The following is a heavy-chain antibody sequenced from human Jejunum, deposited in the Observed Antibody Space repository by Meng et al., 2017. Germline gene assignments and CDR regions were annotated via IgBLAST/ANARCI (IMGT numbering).Heavy chain of an antibody. Sequence: SETLSLTCTVSGASVSSGGYYWSWIRQPAGKGLEWIGRIYDSGSTNYNPSLRSRVIISLDTSKNQFSMKLTSVTAADTAVYYCARDIRGDVRTYDYWGQGTLVTVSS. V-gene: IGHV4-61*02. D-gene: IGHD3-10*01. J-gene: IGHJ4*02. CDR2: IYDSGST. CDR3: ARDIRGDVRTYDY. CDR1: GASVSSGGYY.